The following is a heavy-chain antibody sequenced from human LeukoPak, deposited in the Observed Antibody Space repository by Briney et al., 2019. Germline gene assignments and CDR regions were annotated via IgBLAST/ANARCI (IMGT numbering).Heavy chain of an antibody. J-gene: IGHJ6*03. CDR1: GFTFSSYW. Sequence: GGSLRLSCAASGFTFSSYWMNWVRQAPGKGLEWVANIKQDGSEKYYVESVKGRFTISRDNAKNSLYLQMNSLRAEDTAVYYCARAGSGYDSTSHYFYYMDVWGKGTTVTVSS. CDR3: ARAGSGYDSTSHYFYYMDV. V-gene: IGHV3-7*01. D-gene: IGHD5-12*01. CDR2: IKQDGSEK.